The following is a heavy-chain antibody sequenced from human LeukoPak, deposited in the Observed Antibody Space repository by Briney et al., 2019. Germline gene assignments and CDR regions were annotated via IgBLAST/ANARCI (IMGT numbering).Heavy chain of an antibody. Sequence: GGSLRLSCAASGFTFSSYSMNWVRQAPGKGLEWVSSISSSSSYIYYADSVKGRFTISRDNAKNSLYLQMNSLRAEDTAVYYCARDPGWSGYYYYYYYMDVWGKGTTVTVSS. J-gene: IGHJ6*03. V-gene: IGHV3-21*01. CDR2: ISSSSSYI. CDR1: GFTFSSYS. D-gene: IGHD3-3*01. CDR3: ARDPGWSGYYYYYYYMDV.